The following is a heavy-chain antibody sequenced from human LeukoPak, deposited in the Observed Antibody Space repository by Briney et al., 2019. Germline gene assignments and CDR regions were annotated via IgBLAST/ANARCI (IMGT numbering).Heavy chain of an antibody. D-gene: IGHD3-10*01. Sequence: SETLSLTCGVYGGSFSGYYWSWIRPPPGKGLEWIGEINHSGSTNYNPSLKSRVTISVDTSKNQFSLKLSSVTAADAAVYYCTRAKRIIMVRGVITRYFDYWGQGTLVTVSS. J-gene: IGHJ4*02. V-gene: IGHV4-34*01. CDR3: TRAKRIIMVRGVITRYFDY. CDR1: GGSFSGYY. CDR2: INHSGST.